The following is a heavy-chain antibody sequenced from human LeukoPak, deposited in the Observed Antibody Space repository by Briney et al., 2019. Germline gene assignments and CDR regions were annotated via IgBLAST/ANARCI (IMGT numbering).Heavy chain of an antibody. CDR3: ARGLGYYYGSAGGY. V-gene: IGHV4-34*01. CDR1: GGSFSGYY. J-gene: IGHJ4*02. CDR2: INHSGST. Sequence: SETLSLTCAVYGGSFSGYYWSWIRQPPGKGLEWIGEINHSGSTNYNPSLKSRVTISVDTSKNQFSLKLSSVTAADTAVYYCARGLGYYYGSAGGYWGQGILVTVSS. D-gene: IGHD3-10*01.